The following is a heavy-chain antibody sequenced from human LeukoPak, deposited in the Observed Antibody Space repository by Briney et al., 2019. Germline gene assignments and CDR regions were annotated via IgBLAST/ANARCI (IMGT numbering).Heavy chain of an antibody. CDR1: GDSINTYY. CDR3: ARDVGLAY. J-gene: IGHJ4*02. V-gene: IGHV4-4*07. Sequence: SETLSLTCTVSGDSINTYYWSWFRQPVGKSLEWIGRIHSDGSTYDNPSLRSPVSMSIDTSKNQFSLTLTSVTAADTAVYFCARDVGLAYWGQGIRVTVSS. CDR2: IHSDGST.